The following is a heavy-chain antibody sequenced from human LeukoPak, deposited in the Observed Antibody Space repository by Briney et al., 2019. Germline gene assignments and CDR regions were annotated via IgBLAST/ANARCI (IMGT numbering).Heavy chain of an antibody. Sequence: SETLSLTCTVSGGSISSYYWSWIRQPPGKGLEYIGYIYYTGSTNYNPSLKGRVTISVDTSKNQFSLKLSSVTAADTAVYYCARRVADFSFDYWGQGTLVTVSS. CDR1: GGSISSYY. J-gene: IGHJ4*02. V-gene: IGHV4-59*08. D-gene: IGHD2-21*01. CDR3: ARRVADFSFDY. CDR2: IYYTGST.